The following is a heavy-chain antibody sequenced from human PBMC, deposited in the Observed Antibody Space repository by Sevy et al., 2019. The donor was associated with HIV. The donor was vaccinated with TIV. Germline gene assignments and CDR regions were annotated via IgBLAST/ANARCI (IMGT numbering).Heavy chain of an antibody. J-gene: IGHJ3*02. D-gene: IGHD6-13*01. Sequence: SQTLSLTCAISGESVSSKSAAWSWIRQSPSRGLEWLGRTYYRSKWYNHYAQSMKSRITVNPRESMNQFSLHLNSVTPEDTAVYYCERDFGSTWDGHSRGAFDIWGQGTVVTVSS. V-gene: IGHV6-1*01. CDR3: ERDFGSTWDGHSRGAFDI. CDR1: GESVSSKSAA. CDR2: TYYRSKWYN.